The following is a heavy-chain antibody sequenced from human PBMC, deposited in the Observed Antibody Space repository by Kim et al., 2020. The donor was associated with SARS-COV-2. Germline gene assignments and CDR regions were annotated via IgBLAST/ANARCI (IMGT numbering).Heavy chain of an antibody. CDR2: IGTAGDT. CDR3: ARMSGSPSWRAFDI. CDR1: GFTFSSYD. Sequence: GGSLRLSCAASGFTFSSYDMHWVRQATGKGLVWVSAIGTAGDTYYPGSVKGRSTISRENAKNSLYLQMNSLRAGDTAVYYCARMSGSPSWRAFDIWGQGTMVTVSS. V-gene: IGHV3-13*01. D-gene: IGHD1-26*01. J-gene: IGHJ3*02.